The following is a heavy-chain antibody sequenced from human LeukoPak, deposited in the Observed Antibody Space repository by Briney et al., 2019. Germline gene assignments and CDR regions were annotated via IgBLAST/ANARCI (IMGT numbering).Heavy chain of an antibody. V-gene: IGHV6-1*01. J-gene: IGHJ4*02. D-gene: IGHD3-10*01. CDR1: GDSVSSNSAA. CDR3: ARETLMVRGVPSCFDY. CDR2: TYYRSKWYN. Sequence: SQTLPLTCAISGDSVSSNSAAWNWIRQSPSRGLEWLGRTYYRSKWYNDYAVSVKSRITINPDTSKNQFSLQLNSVTPEDTAVHYCARETLMVRGVPSCFDYWGQGTLVTVSS.